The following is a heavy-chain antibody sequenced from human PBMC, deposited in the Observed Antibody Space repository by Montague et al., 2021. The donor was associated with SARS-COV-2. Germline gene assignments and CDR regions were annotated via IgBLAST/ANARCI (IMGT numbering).Heavy chain of an antibody. CDR3: ARALPVITFFNSFYGMDL. J-gene: IGHJ6*02. Sequence: SETLSLTCAVYGGSFSGYYWSWLRQSPGKGLEWIGEINHSGSTNYNPSLKSRVTISVDTSKNQFSLELSSVTAADTAVYYCARALPVITFFNSFYGMDLWGQGTTVTVSS. CDR1: GGSFSGYY. D-gene: IGHD3-16*01. V-gene: IGHV4-34*01. CDR2: INHSGST.